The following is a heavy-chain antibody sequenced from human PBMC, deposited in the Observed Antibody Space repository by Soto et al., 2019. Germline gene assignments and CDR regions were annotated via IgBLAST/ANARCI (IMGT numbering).Heavy chain of an antibody. J-gene: IGHJ4*02. CDR1: GYSISSGYY. CDR2: VYHSGNT. Sequence: SETLSLTCAVSGYSISSGYYWGWIRQPPGKGLEWIGSVYHSGNTFYNPSLKSRVTISIDTSRNQFSLKLSSVTAADTAIFYCARVSYCSTTSCYSGDSYYFDYWGRGTLVTVSS. D-gene: IGHD2-2*01. V-gene: IGHV4-38-2*01. CDR3: ARVSYCSTTSCYSGDSYYFDY.